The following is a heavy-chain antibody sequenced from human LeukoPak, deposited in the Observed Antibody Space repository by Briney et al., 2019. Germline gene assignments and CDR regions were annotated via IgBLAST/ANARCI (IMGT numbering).Heavy chain of an antibody. J-gene: IGHJ4*02. V-gene: IGHV1-46*01. CDR1: GYTFTSYY. CDR3: ARDRDYYGSGSFFFDY. CDR2: INPSGGST. D-gene: IGHD3-10*01. Sequence: GASVKVSCKASGYTFTSYYMHWVQQAPGQGLEWMGIINPSGGSTSYAQKFQGRVTMTRDTSTSTVYMELSSLRSEDTAVYYCARDRDYYGSGSFFFDYWGQGTLVTVSS.